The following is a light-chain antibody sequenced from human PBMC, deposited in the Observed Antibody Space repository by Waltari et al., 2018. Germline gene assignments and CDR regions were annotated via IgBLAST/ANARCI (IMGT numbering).Light chain of an antibody. V-gene: IGLV1-51*01. Sequence: QSVLTQPPSVSAAPGQTVTISCSGSRSNIGNYLVSWYHQLPGATPKLLIYDNYKRPSGIPDRFSASKSGTSATLDITGLQIGDEADYYCATWDNSLTAVVFGGGTKLTVL. CDR1: RSNIGNYL. J-gene: IGLJ2*01. CDR3: ATWDNSLTAVV. CDR2: DNY.